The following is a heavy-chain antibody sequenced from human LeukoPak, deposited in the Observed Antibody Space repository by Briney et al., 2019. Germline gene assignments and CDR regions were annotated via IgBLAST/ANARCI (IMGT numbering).Heavy chain of an antibody. J-gene: IGHJ6*03. V-gene: IGHV3-23*01. CDR1: GFTFSSYA. CDR3: AKDSGSYYYYYYMDV. CDR2: ISGSGGST. Sequence: GGSLRLSCAASGFTFSSYAMSWVRQAPGKGLEWVSAISGSGGSTYYADSVKGRFTISRDNSKNTLYLQMNSLRAEDTAVYYCAKDSGSYYYYYYMDVWGKGTTVTVSS. D-gene: IGHD1-26*01.